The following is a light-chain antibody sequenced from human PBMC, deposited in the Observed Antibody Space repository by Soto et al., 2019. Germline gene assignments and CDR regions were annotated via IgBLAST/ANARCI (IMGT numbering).Light chain of an antibody. V-gene: IGKV3D-15*01. CDR3: QQYNKWPPIT. J-gene: IGKJ5*01. CDR2: GAS. CDR1: QSVPST. Sequence: EIVLSQSPGTLSLSPRERATLSCRASQSVPSTYLAWYQQKPGQAPRLLIYGASTRATGIPDRFSGSGSGTEFTLTISSLQSEDFVVYYCQQYNKWPPITFGQGTRLEIK.